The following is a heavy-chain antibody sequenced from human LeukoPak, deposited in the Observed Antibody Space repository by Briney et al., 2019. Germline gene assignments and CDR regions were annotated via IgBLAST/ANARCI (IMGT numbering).Heavy chain of an antibody. Sequence: GRSLRLSSTASGFTFGDYAMTWVRQAPGKGLEWVGFIRSKIYGGTPEYAASVKGRFTISRDDSKGIAYLQMNSLKTEDTAVYYCTRDQTPYYWGQGTLVTVSS. CDR1: GFTFGDYA. CDR2: IRSKIYGGTP. J-gene: IGHJ4*02. CDR3: TRDQTPYY. V-gene: IGHV3-49*04.